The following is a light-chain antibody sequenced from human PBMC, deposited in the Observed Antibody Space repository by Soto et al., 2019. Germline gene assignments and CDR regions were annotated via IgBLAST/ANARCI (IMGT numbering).Light chain of an antibody. Sequence: QSALTQPASVSGSPGQSITISCTGTSTDVGRYNYVSWYQQHPGKAPKLMVYDVSNRPSWVSNRFSGSKSGITASLTISGLQAEDEADYYCKSYTSDSSCVFGTGNKVTGL. CDR3: KSYTSDSSCV. CDR2: DVS. J-gene: IGLJ1*01. CDR1: STDVGRYNY. V-gene: IGLV2-14*01.